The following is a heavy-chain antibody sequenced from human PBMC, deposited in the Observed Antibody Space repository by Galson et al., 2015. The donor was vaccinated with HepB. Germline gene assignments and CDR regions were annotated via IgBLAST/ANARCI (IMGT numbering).Heavy chain of an antibody. V-gene: IGHV4-30-2*01. Sequence: LSLTCAVSGGSISSGGYSWSWIRQPPGKGLEWIGYIYHSGSTYYNPSLKSRVTISVDRSKNQFSLKLSSVTAADTAVYYCARVGDTMVRGVQPYYFDYWGQETLVTVSS. CDR3: ARVGDTMVRGVQPYYFDY. D-gene: IGHD3-10*01. CDR1: GGSISSGGYS. CDR2: IYHSGST. J-gene: IGHJ4*02.